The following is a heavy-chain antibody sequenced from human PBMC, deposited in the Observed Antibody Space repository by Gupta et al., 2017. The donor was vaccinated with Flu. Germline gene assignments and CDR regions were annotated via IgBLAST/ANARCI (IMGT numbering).Heavy chain of an antibody. D-gene: IGHD1-1*01. J-gene: IGHJ4*02. Sequence: EVLLLESGGGLVKPGGSLRLSCVGSGFLFSNDGMTWVRQAPGKGLEWVSGISASGDAYHAESLKGRFAVSRDNSKDTRYLQMYNLRAEDTAVYYCAKNDPLRLRSHDNWGQGTLVTVSS. V-gene: IGHV3-23*01. CDR1: GFLFSNDG. CDR3: AKNDPLRLRSHDN. CDR2: ISASGDA.